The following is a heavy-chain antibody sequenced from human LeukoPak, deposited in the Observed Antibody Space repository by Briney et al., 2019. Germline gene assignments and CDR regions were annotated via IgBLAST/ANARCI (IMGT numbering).Heavy chain of an antibody. CDR1: GFTFTNYA. J-gene: IGHJ4*02. V-gene: IGHV3-23*01. CDR2: ISDTYSDT. CDR3: VRHDSFIPF. Sequence: GGSLRLSCAASGFTFTNYAMTWVRQAPGKGLEWVSSISDTYSDTYYTGSVKGRFTISRDNSKNTVYLQLNNLRAEDTAVYFCVRHDSFIPFWGQGTLVTVSS. D-gene: IGHD5-18*01.